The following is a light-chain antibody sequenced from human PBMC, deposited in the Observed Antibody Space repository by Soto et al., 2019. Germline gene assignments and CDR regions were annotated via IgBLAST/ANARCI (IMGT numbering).Light chain of an antibody. CDR2: GAS. Sequence: EIVLTQSPGTLSLSPGERAPLSCRASQSVSSSYLAWYQQKPGQAPRLLIYGASSRATGIPDRFSGSGSGTDFTLTISRLEPEDFAVYYCQKYGSSPWTFGQGTKLEIK. CDR3: QKYGSSPWT. J-gene: IGKJ2*01. CDR1: QSVSSSY. V-gene: IGKV3-20*01.